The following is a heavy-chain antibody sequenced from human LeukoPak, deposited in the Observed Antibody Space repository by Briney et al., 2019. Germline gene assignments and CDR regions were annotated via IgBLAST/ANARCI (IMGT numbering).Heavy chain of an antibody. D-gene: IGHD3-22*01. CDR1: GYNFIKYV. V-gene: IGHV1-3*01. J-gene: IGHJ4*02. Sequence: ASVKVSCKASGYNFIKYVIHWVRQAPGQRLEWMAWINADNGNTKYSQKFQGRVTITRDTSASTVFMELSSLRSEDTAVYYCARGSTGYPYYFDYWGQGTLVIVSS. CDR3: ARGSTGYPYYFDY. CDR2: INADNGNT.